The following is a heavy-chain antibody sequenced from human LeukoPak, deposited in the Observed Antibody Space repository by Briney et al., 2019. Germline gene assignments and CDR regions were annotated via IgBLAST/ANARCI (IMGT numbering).Heavy chain of an antibody. D-gene: IGHD2-15*01. J-gene: IGHJ6*02. CDR3: ARLPYCSGGSCRSYYYYGMDV. Sequence: SETLSLTCTVSGGSISSGGYYWSWIRQHPGKGLEWIGYIYYSGSTYYNPSLKSRVTISVDTSKNQFSLKLSSVTAADTAVYCCARLPYCSGGSCRSYYYYGMDVWGQGTTVTVSS. CDR1: GGSISSGGYY. CDR2: IYYSGST. V-gene: IGHV4-31*03.